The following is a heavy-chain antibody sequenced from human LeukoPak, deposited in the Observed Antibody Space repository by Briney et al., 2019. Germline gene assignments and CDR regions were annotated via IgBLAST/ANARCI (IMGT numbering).Heavy chain of an antibody. D-gene: IGHD3-9*01. V-gene: IGHV1-2*02. Sequence: EASVKVSCKASGYTVTGYYMHWVRQAPGQGLEWMGWINPNSGGTNYAQKFQGRVTMTRDTSISTAYMELSRLRSDDTAVYYCARNDILTAITTKAYYYYMDVWGKGTTVTVSS. CDR1: GYTVTGYY. CDR3: ARNDILTAITTKAYYYYMDV. J-gene: IGHJ6*03. CDR2: INPNSGGT.